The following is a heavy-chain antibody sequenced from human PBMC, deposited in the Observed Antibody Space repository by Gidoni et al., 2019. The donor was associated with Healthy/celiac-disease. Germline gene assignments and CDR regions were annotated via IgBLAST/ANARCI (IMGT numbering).Heavy chain of an antibody. V-gene: IGHV3-30-3*01. CDR3: ARDSVVVAAQFDY. D-gene: IGHD2-15*01. CDR2: ISYDGSNK. J-gene: IGHJ4*02. CDR1: GFTFSSYA. Sequence: QVQLVESGGGVGQPGRSLRLSCAASGFTFSSYARHWVRPAPGKGLEWVAVISYDGSNKDYADSVKGRFTIARDNSKNTLYLQMNSLRAEDTAVYYCARDSVVVAAQFDYWGQGTLVTVSS.